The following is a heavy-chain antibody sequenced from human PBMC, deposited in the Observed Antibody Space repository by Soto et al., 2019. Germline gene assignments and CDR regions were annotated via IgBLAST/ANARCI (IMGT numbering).Heavy chain of an antibody. CDR3: ARATGTLRSRNCDY. V-gene: IGHV4-31*03. D-gene: IGHD1-1*01. CDR1: GGSISTVRHY. Sequence: KTSETLSLTCSVSGGSISTVRHYWTWIRQPPGKGLEWIGSIYHTGSTYYSKSLRSRLTMSVDTSKSQFSLRLSSVTAADTAVYYCARATGTLRSRNCDYWGQGSLVTVSS. CDR2: IYHTGST. J-gene: IGHJ4*02.